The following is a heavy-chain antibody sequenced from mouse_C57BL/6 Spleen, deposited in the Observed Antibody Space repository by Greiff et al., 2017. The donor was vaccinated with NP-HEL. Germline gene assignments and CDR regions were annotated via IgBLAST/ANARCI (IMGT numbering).Heavy chain of an antibody. CDR1: GYTFTSYT. Sequence: QVQLQQSGAELARPGASVTMSCKASGYTFTSYTMHWVKQRPGQGLEWIGYINPSSGYTKYNQKFKDKATLTADKSSSTAYMQLSSLTSEDSAVYYCARWVVTTNFDYWGQGTTLTVSS. CDR2: INPSSGYT. V-gene: IGHV1-4*01. CDR3: ARWVVTTNFDY. J-gene: IGHJ2*01. D-gene: IGHD2-2*01.